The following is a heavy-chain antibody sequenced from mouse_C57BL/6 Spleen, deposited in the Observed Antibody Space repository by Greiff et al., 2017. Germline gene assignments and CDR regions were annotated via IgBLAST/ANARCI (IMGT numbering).Heavy chain of an antibody. CDR2: IDPANGNT. CDR3: ASLWDYFDY. CDR1: GFYIKNTY. Sequence: VQLKQSVAELVRPGASVKLSCTASGFYIKNTYMHWVKQRPEQGLEWIGRIDPANGNTKYAPKFPGKATITADTSSNTAYLQLSSLTSEDTAIYYCASLWDYFDYWGQGTTLTVAS. D-gene: IGHD6-1*01. V-gene: IGHV14-3*01. J-gene: IGHJ2*01.